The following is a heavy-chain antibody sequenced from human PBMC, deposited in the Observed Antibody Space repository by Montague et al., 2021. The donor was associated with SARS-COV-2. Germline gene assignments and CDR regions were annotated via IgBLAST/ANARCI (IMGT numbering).Heavy chain of an antibody. V-gene: IGHV4-39*01. D-gene: IGHD6-19*01. CDR1: GDSISRSTNH. Sequence: SETLSLTCSVSGDSISRSTNHWGWIRQHPGKGLEWIASIHYSGRTYHNPPLKSRVTMSVDTSKNQFSLKLSSVTAADTAVYYCTRTTDDSALAATFWGQGTLVTVSS. CDR3: TRTTDDSALAATF. J-gene: IGHJ4*02. CDR2: IHYSGRT.